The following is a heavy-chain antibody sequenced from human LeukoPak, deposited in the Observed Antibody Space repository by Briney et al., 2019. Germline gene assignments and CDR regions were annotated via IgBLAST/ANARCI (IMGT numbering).Heavy chain of an antibody. V-gene: IGHV3-30*03. Sequence: GTSLRLSCAASGFIFSTYGMQWVRQAPGKGREWVAVISHEGNNKYYVDSVKGRFTISRDNSKNTLYLQMNSLRAEDTAVYYCARDWGNWGYGWYFDHWGQGTLVTVSS. CDR3: ARDWGNWGYGWYFDH. CDR2: ISHEGNNK. D-gene: IGHD7-27*01. CDR1: GFIFSTYG. J-gene: IGHJ4*02.